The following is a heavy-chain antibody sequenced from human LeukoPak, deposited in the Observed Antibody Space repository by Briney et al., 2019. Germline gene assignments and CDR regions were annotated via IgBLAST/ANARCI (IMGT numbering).Heavy chain of an antibody. D-gene: IGHD2-2*01. CDR1: GGTFSSYA. CDR3: ARSVSYAVSDAFDI. Sequence: ASVKVSCKASGGTFSSYAISWVRQAPGQGLEWMGGIIPIFGTANYAQKFQGRVTITADKSTSTAYMELSSLRSEDTAVYYCARSVSYAVSDAFDIWGQGTMVTVSS. V-gene: IGHV1-69*06. CDR2: IIPIFGTA. J-gene: IGHJ3*02.